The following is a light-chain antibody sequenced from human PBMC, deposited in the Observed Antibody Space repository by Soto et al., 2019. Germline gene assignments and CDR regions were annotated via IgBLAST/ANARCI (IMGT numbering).Light chain of an antibody. CDR3: SSHTSGSTRV. Sequence: QSALTQPASVSGSPGQSIAISCTGTSSDVGGYDYVSWYQQQPDKAPKLMIYEVTKRPSGVSNRFSGSKSSNTASLTISGLQAEDEADYYCSSHTSGSTRVFGTGTKGTV. CDR1: SSDVGGYDY. V-gene: IGLV2-14*01. CDR2: EVT. J-gene: IGLJ1*01.